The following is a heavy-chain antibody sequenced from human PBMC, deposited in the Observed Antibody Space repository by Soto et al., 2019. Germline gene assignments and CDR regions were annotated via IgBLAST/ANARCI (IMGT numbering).Heavy chain of an antibody. D-gene: IGHD2-21*01. Sequence: EVQLVESGGGLVKPGGSLRLSCAASGFTFSSYSMNWVRQAPGKGLEWVSSISSSSSYIYYADSVKGRFTISRDNAKNSLYLQMNSLGAEDTAVYYCARDPPGRVWWPGGGAFDYWGQGTLVTVSS. CDR3: ARDPPGRVWWPGGGAFDY. CDR2: ISSSSSYI. V-gene: IGHV3-21*01. CDR1: GFTFSSYS. J-gene: IGHJ4*02.